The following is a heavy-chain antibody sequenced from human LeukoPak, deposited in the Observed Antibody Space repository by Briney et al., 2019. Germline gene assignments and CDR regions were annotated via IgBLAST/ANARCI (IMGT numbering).Heavy chain of an antibody. J-gene: IGHJ4*02. D-gene: IGHD2-15*01. CDR3: SDRYCSRGSCYQ. V-gene: IGHV3-11*04. CDR1: GFTFSDYY. Sequence: GGYLRLSCAASGFTFSDYYMSWIGQAPGRGLEGVSYISSSGSTIYYEDAVKGRFAIPRDDDKNSLYLQMNSRIEEETAVCYFSDRYCSRGSCYQWGQGTLVPVSS. CDR2: ISSSGSTI.